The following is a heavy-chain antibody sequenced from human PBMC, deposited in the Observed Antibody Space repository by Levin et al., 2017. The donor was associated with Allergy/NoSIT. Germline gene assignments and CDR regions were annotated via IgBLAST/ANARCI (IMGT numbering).Heavy chain of an antibody. Sequence: SSETLSLTCAVSGDSIDNGNWWSWVRQPPGEGLEWIGEIYHSGNANYNPSLKSRLTISVDKSKDQFSLKLSSVTAADTAVYFCARLPNFSYYMDVWGQGTTVIVSS. J-gene: IGHJ6*03. CDR3: ARLPNFSYYMDV. CDR2: IYHSGNA. V-gene: IGHV4-4*02. CDR1: GDSIDNGNW.